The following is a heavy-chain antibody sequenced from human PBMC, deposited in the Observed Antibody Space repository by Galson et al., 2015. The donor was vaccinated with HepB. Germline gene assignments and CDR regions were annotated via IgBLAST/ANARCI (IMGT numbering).Heavy chain of an antibody. CDR2: FDPDTGAL. J-gene: IGHJ4*02. CDR3: ATGRRYKYERRPTDY. Sequence: SVKVSCKVTGYSITQNPVLWVRQAPGKGLEWMGGFDPDTGALKTALKFQGRLSMTDDTSTNTAFMALSSLTSDDTAMYYCATGRRYKYERRPTDYWGQGTLVTVSS. V-gene: IGHV1-24*01. D-gene: IGHD2-2*02. CDR1: GYSITQNP.